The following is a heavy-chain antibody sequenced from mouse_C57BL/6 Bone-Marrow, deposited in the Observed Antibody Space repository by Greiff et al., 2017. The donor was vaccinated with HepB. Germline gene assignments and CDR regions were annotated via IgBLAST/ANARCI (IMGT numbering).Heavy chain of an antibody. D-gene: IGHD2-3*01. V-gene: IGHV2-5*01. CDR3: AKEGDDGYRYYYAMDY. CDR2: IWRGGST. Sequence: QVQLKQSGPGLVQPSPRLSITCTVSGFSLTSYGVHWVRQSPEKGLEWLGVIWRGGSTNYNAAFMSRLSITKDNSKSQVFFKMNSLQADDTAIYYCAKEGDDGYRYYYAMDYWGQGTSVTVSS. J-gene: IGHJ4*01. CDR1: GFSLTSYG.